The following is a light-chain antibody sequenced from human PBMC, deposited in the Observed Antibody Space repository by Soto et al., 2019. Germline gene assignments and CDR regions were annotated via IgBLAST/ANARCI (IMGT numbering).Light chain of an antibody. CDR2: KAS. CDR3: QQYNSYPIT. Sequence: IHMAQSPSSVAASVGDRVTITCRASQSISSWLAWYQQKPGKAPKLLIYKASSLESGVPARFSGRGSGTEFTLTISSLQPDDFATYYCQQYNSYPITFGQGTRLEIK. CDR1: QSISSW. V-gene: IGKV1-5*03. J-gene: IGKJ5*01.